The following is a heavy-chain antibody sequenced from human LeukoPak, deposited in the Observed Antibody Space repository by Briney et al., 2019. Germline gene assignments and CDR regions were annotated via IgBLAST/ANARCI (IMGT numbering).Heavy chain of an antibody. CDR2: ISGSGGNT. D-gene: IGHD5-12*01. CDR1: GFTFSSYE. CDR3: AKDRDIVATMFH. J-gene: IGHJ4*02. V-gene: IGHV3-23*01. Sequence: GGSLRLSCAASGFTFSSYEMNWVRQAPGKGLEWVSAISGSGGNTYYADSVKGRFTISRDNSKNTLYLQMNSLRAEDTAVYYCAKDRDIVATMFHWGQGTLVTVSS.